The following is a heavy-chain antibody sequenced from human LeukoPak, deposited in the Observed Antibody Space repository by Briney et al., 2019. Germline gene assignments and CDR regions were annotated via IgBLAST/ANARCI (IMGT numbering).Heavy chain of an antibody. Sequence: GGSLRLSCAASGFTFTSYAMTWVRQAPGKGLEWVSAISGSGVSTYYADSVKGRFTISRDNSKNTLYLQMNGLRAEDTAVYYCAKDAMVRGDYYFDYWGQGTLVTVSS. CDR2: ISGSGVST. V-gene: IGHV3-23*01. J-gene: IGHJ4*02. D-gene: IGHD3-10*01. CDR1: GFTFTSYA. CDR3: AKDAMVRGDYYFDY.